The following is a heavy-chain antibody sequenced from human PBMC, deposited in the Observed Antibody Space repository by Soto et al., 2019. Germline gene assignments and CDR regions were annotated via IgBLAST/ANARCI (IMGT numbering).Heavy chain of an antibody. D-gene: IGHD6-19*01. CDR2: IIPIFGTA. Sequence: ASVKVSCKASGGTFSSYAISWVRQAPGQGLEWMGGIIPIFGTANYAQKFQGRVTITADKSTSTAYMELSSLRSEDTAVYYCARDLTAVAGTGFDYWGQGTLVTVS. J-gene: IGHJ4*02. CDR1: GGTFSSYA. CDR3: ARDLTAVAGTGFDY. V-gene: IGHV1-69*06.